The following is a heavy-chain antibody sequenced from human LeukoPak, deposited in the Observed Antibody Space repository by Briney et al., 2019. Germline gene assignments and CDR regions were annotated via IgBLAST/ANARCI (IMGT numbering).Heavy chain of an antibody. J-gene: IGHJ4*02. CDR1: GGSMFSYY. CDR3: ARDYGGKFDS. Sequence: SETLSLTCTVSGGSMFSYYSSWIRQPPGRGLEWIGFISYTGYTNYNPSLKSRVTISLAPSKSQFSLTLTSVTAADTAVYYCARDYGGKFDSWGQGTLVTVSS. CDR2: ISYTGYT. V-gene: IGHV4-59*01. D-gene: IGHD4-17*01.